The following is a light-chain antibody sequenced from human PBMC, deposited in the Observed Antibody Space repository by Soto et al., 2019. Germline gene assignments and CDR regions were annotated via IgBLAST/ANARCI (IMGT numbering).Light chain of an antibody. CDR2: EVS. V-gene: IGLV2-8*01. CDR1: SRDVGGYNF. J-gene: IGLJ2*01. Sequence: QSALTQPPSASGSPGQSVTISCSGTSRDVGGYNFVSWYQQHPGKAPKLMIYEVSKRPSGVPDRFSGYKSGNTASLIVSGLQAEDEADYYCISYAGSNTFVVFGGGTQLPVL. CDR3: ISYAGSNTFVV.